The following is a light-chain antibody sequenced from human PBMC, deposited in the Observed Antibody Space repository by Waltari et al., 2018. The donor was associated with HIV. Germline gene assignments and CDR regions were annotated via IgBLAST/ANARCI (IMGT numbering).Light chain of an antibody. Sequence: QSVLTQPPSVSGTPGQRVTISCSGGSSNIGDNAVSWYQQFPGTAPKLLIHSNSQRPTGVPYRFSASKSGTSASLAISGLQSEDEADYYCATLDDSLNGPLVGGGTKVTVL. CDR3: ATLDDSLNGPL. J-gene: IGLJ2*01. V-gene: IGLV1-44*01. CDR1: SSNIGDNA. CDR2: SNS.